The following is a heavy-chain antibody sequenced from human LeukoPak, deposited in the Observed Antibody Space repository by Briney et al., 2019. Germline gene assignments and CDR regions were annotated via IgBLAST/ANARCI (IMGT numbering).Heavy chain of an antibody. J-gene: IGHJ3*02. CDR3: ARSGYCSGGSCYLDAFDI. D-gene: IGHD2-15*01. V-gene: IGHV3-53*01. CDR1: GFTVSSNY. Sequence: GGSLRLSCAASGFTVSSNYMSWVRQAPGKGLEWVSVIYSGGSTYYTDSVKGRFTISRDNSKNTLYLQMNSLRAEDTAVYYCARSGYCSGGSCYLDAFDIWGQGTMVTVSS. CDR2: IYSGGST.